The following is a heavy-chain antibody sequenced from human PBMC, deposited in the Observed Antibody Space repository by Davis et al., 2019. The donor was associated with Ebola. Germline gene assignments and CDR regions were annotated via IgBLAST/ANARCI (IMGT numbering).Heavy chain of an antibody. CDR3: ARDTESTMVRGVMDY. Sequence: GESLKISCAASGFTFSSYWMHWVRQAPGKGLVWVAVIWYDGSNKYYADSVKGRFTISRDNSKNTLYLQMNSLRAEDTAVYYCARDTESTMVRGVMDYWGQGTLVTVSS. V-gene: IGHV3-33*08. J-gene: IGHJ4*02. D-gene: IGHD3-10*01. CDR1: GFTFSSYW. CDR2: IWYDGSNK.